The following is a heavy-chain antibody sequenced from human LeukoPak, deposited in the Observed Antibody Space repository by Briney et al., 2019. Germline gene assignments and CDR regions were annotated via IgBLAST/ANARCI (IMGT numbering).Heavy chain of an antibody. CDR3: ARAGAGQLWAGVGMDV. V-gene: IGHV4-59*01. Sequence: PSETLSLTCTVSGGSISSYYWSWIRQPPGKGLEWIGYIYYSGSTNYNPSLKSRVTISVDTSKNQFSLKLTSVTAADTAVYYCARAGAGQLWAGVGMDVWGKGTTVTVSS. CDR1: GGSISSYY. CDR2: IYYSGST. D-gene: IGHD5-18*01. J-gene: IGHJ6*04.